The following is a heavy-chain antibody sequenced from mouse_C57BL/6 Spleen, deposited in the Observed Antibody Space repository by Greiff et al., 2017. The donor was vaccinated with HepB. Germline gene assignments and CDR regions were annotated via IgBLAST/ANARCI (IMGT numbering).Heavy chain of an antibody. V-gene: IGHV1-82*01. D-gene: IGHD2-10*02. J-gene: IGHJ2*01. CDR1: GYAFSSSW. CDR3: ARAYGKAFDY. CDR2: IYPGDGDT. Sequence: VQLVESGPELVKPGASVKISCKASGYAFSSSWMNWVKQRPGKGLEWIGRIYPGDGDTNYNGKFKGKATLTADKSSSTAYMQLSSLTSEDSAVYFCARAYGKAFDYWGQGTTLTVSS.